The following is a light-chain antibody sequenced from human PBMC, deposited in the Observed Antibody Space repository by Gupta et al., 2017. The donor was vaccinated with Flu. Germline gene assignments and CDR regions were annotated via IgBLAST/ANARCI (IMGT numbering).Light chain of an antibody. CDR2: AAS. CDR1: ND. V-gene: IGKV1-17*01. J-gene: IGKJ1*01. CDR3: LQYNSYPWT. Sequence: NDLGWYQQQPGKAPTRLMYAASTLQRGTPSRSRGSGTGPDSTPTLRGLQPEDCTTYYCLQYNSYPWTFGQETHAEI.